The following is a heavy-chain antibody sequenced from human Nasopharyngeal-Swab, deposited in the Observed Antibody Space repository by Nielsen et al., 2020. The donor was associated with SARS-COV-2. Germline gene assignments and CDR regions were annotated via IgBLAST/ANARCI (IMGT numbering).Heavy chain of an antibody. Sequence: GGSLRLSCAASGFTFSSYAMSWVRQAPGKGLEWVSAISGSGGSTYYADSVKGRFTISRDNSKNTLYLQMNSLRAEDTAVYYWAQDDRRSQWLADYYYGMDVWGQGTTVTVSS. D-gene: IGHD6-19*01. V-gene: IGHV3-23*01. CDR1: GFTFSSYA. CDR2: ISGSGGST. J-gene: IGHJ6*02. CDR3: AQDDRRSQWLADYYYGMDV.